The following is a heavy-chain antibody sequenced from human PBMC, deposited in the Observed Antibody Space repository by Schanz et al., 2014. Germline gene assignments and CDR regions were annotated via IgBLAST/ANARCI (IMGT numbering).Heavy chain of an antibody. V-gene: IGHV7-4-1*02. D-gene: IGHD3-10*01. Sequence: QVQLVQSGSQLKKPGASVKISCKASGYIFTSYALNWVRQAPGQGLEWMGYINTDTGNPTAAQGFTGRFAFSFDTSIKTAYLQINSLRPEDTAVYFCARHERFEELSVVDYWGQGTRVTVSS. CDR3: ARHERFEELSVVDY. J-gene: IGHJ4*02. CDR2: INTDTGNP. CDR1: GYIFTSYA.